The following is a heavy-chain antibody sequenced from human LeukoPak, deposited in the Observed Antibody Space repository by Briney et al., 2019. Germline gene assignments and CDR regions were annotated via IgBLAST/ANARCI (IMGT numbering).Heavy chain of an antibody. Sequence: GGSLRLSCAASGFTFSSYAMHWVRQAPGKGLEWVAVISYDGSNKYYADSVKGRFTISRDNSKNTLDLQMNSLRAEDTAVYYCAKDRWYCSGGSCSALDYWGQGTLVTVSS. V-gene: IGHV3-30*04. CDR1: GFTFSSYA. D-gene: IGHD2-15*01. CDR2: ISYDGSNK. J-gene: IGHJ4*02. CDR3: AKDRWYCSGGSCSALDY.